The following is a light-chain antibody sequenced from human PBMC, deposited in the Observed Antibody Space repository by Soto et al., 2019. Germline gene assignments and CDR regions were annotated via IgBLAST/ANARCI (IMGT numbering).Light chain of an antibody. CDR1: XXXXGGYNY. CDR3: SSYTSSSTLVV. V-gene: IGLV2-14*01. J-gene: IGLJ2*01. CDR2: DVS. Sequence: QSVLTQPASVSGSXXXSXXXXXXGXXXXXGGYNYVSWYQQHPGKAPKLMIYDVSNRPSGVSNRFSGSKSGNTASLTISGLQAEDEADYYCSSYTSSSTLVVFGGGTKLTVL.